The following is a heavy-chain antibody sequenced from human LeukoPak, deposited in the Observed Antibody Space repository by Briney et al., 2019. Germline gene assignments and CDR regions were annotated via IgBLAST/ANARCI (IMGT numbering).Heavy chain of an antibody. CDR3: GSYRTYYFDY. V-gene: IGHV4-34*01. CDR1: GGSVSSFY. CDR2: INHSGST. J-gene: IGHJ4*02. Sequence: SETLSLTCTVSGGSVSSFYWSWIRQPPGKGLEWIGEINHSGSTNYNPSLKSRVTISVDTSKNQFSLKLSSVTAADTAVYYCGSYRTYYFDYWGQGTLVTVSS. D-gene: IGHD3-16*02.